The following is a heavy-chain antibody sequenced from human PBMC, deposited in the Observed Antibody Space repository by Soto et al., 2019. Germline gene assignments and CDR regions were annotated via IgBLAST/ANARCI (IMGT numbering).Heavy chain of an antibody. D-gene: IGHD1-26*01. V-gene: IGHV3-64D*09. CDR2: ISSNGGST. CDR1: GFTFSSYA. CDR3: VKDATAIVGATLSFDY. Sequence: GGSLRLSCSASGFTFSSYAMHWVRQAPGKGVEYVSAISSNGGSTYYADSVKGRFTISRDNSKNTLYLQMSSLRAEDTAVYYCVKDATAIVGATLSFDYWGQGTLVTVSS. J-gene: IGHJ4*02.